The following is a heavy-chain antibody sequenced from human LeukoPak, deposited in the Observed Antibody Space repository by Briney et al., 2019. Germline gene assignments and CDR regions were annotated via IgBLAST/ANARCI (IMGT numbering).Heavy chain of an antibody. CDR3: ARDIVVVPAAYTNYFDY. J-gene: IGHJ4*02. V-gene: IGHV4-39*02. Sequence: SETLSLTCTVSGGSISSSSYYWGWIRQPPGKGLEWIGSIYYSGSTYYNPSLKSRVTISVDTSKNQFSLKLSSVTAADTAVYYCARDIVVVPAAYTNYFDYWGQGTLVTVSS. D-gene: IGHD2-2*01. CDR1: GGSISSSSYY. CDR2: IYYSGST.